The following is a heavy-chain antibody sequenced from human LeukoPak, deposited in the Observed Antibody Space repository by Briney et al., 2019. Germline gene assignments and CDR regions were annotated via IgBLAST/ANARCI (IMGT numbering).Heavy chain of an antibody. CDR2: ISASGGRT. J-gene: IGHJ4*02. V-gene: IGHV3-23*01. Sequence: QAGGSLRLSCAASGFTFSSYGMNWVRQAPGKGLEWVSGISASGGRTYYADSVKGRFTISRDNLKNTLYLQMNSLRAEETAAYYCAKDLPRKPHYGPGSFDFWGQGILVTVSS. D-gene: IGHD3-10*01. CDR1: GFTFSSYG. CDR3: AKDLPRKPHYGPGSFDF.